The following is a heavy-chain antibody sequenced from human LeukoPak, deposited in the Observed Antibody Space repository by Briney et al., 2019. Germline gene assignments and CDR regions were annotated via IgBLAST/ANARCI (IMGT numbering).Heavy chain of an antibody. V-gene: IGHV3-23*01. CDR2: ISGSGGST. Sequence: PGGSLRLSCAASGFTFSSYAMSWVRQAPGKGLEWVSAISGSGGSTYYVDSVKGRFTISRDNSKNTLYLQMNSLRAEDTAVYYCAKDRDGSSWTGDAFDIWGQGTMVTVSS. J-gene: IGHJ3*02. CDR1: GFTFSSYA. CDR3: AKDRDGSSWTGDAFDI. D-gene: IGHD6-13*01.